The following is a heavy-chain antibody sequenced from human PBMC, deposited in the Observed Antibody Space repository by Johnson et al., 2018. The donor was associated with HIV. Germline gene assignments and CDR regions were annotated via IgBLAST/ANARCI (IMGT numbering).Heavy chain of an antibody. CDR2: ISYDRSDK. Sequence: QVQLVESGGGVVQPGRSLRLSCAASGFTFSSYGMHWVRQAPGKGLEWVAVISYDRSDKYYADSVKGRFTVSRDSSKNTLYLQMNSLRAEDTAVYYCARFRSSNWFDAFDIWGQGTMVTVSA. D-gene: IGHD6-13*01. CDR3: ARFRSSNWFDAFDI. J-gene: IGHJ3*02. CDR1: GFTFSSYG. V-gene: IGHV3-33*05.